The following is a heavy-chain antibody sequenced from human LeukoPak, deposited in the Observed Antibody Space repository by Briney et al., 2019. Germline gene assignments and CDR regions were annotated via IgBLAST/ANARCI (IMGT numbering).Heavy chain of an antibody. D-gene: IGHD3-10*02. CDR2: ITTSSSYI. V-gene: IGHV3-21*04. Sequence: KPGESLRLSCAASGFSFSTYNMNWVRQAPGKGLEWVSSITTSSSYIYYADSVKGRFTISRDNSKNTLYLQMNSLRGQDTALLYVPFHGGGTIRIEAFDVWGQGTKVTVSS. J-gene: IGHJ3*01. CDR3: PFHGGGTIRIEAFDV. CDR1: GFSFSTYN.